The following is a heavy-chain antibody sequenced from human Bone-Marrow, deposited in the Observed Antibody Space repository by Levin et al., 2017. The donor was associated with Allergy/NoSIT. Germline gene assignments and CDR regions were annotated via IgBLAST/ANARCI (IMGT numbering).Heavy chain of an antibody. D-gene: IGHD6-13*01. CDR3: ARHRGITAAPDY. CDR1: GFTFSDYG. CDR2: IWYDGSKK. J-gene: IGHJ4*02. V-gene: IGHV3-33*01. Sequence: SCAASGFTFSDYGMHWVRQAPGKGLEWVAVIWYDGSKKFYADSVKGRFTISRDNSKNTLDLQMNNLRGEDTAVYFCARHRGITAAPDYWGQGTLVTVSS.